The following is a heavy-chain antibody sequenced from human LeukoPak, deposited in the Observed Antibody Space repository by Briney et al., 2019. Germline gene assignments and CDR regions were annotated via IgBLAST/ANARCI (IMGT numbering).Heavy chain of an antibody. CDR1: GYTFTGYY. J-gene: IGHJ3*02. D-gene: IGHD1-26*01. Sequence: ASVNVSCKASGYTFTGYYMHWVRQAPGQGLEWMGWINPNSGGANYAQKFQGRVTMTRDTSISTAYMELSRLRSDDTAVYYCARGGSYVESNDAFDIWGQGTMVTVSS. CDR2: INPNSGGA. V-gene: IGHV1-2*02. CDR3: ARGGSYVESNDAFDI.